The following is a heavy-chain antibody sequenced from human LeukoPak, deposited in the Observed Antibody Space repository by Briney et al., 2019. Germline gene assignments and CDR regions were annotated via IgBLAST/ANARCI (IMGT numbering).Heavy chain of an antibody. V-gene: IGHV3-30*18. CDR1: GFXFSFYG. J-gene: IGHJ4*02. Sequence: GGSLRLSCAASGFXFSFYGIHCVRQAPGKGLEWVAVISEDGTKKNYAESVKGRFTISRDNSNNTLYLQMNSLRAEDTALYYCVKDREATASGTFGNWGQGTLVTVSS. CDR3: VKDREATASGTFGN. D-gene: IGHD6-13*01. CDR2: ISEDGTKK.